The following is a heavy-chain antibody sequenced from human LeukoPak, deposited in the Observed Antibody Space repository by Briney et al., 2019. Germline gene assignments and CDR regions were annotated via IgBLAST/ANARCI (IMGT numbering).Heavy chain of an antibody. CDR2: ISSSSSYI. D-gene: IGHD3-22*01. Sequence: SGGSLRLSCAASGFTFSSYRMNWVRQAPGKGLEWVSSISSSSSYIYYADSVKGRFTISRDNAKNSLYLQMNSLRAEDTAVYYSARDPRVYAYDSSGYYRDAFDIWGQGTMVTVSS. J-gene: IGHJ3*02. CDR3: ARDPRVYAYDSSGYYRDAFDI. CDR1: GFTFSSYR. V-gene: IGHV3-21*01.